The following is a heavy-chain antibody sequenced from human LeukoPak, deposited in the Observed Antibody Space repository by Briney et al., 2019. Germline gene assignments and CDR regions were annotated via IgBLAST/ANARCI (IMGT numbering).Heavy chain of an antibody. D-gene: IGHD3-10*01. J-gene: IGHJ4*02. Sequence: SETLSLTCTVSGGTISSSNYYWSWIRQPAGKGLEWIGRIYTSGTTSYNPSLKSRVTISIDTSKNQFSLKLSSVTATDTAVYYCARGLWFGDENPPYFDYWGQGTLVTVSS. CDR2: IYTSGTT. CDR1: GGTISSSNYY. V-gene: IGHV4-61*02. CDR3: ARGLWFGDENPPYFDY.